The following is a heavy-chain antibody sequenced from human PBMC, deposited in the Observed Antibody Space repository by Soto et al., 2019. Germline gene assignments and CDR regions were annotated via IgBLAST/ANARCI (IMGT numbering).Heavy chain of an antibody. CDR3: AWYEWHPGVFYF. CDR1: GGSLSGYY. V-gene: IGHV4-34*01. J-gene: IGHJ4*02. Sequence: PSETLALTCAVYGGSLSGYYCNWLRQPPGKGLEWIGEINHRGTTSYNPSLKSRVDISVDTAMTQFSLKLRSVTAADTAIYYCAWYEWHPGVFYFWGPGSQDTVSS. CDR2: INHRGTT. D-gene: IGHD2-8*01.